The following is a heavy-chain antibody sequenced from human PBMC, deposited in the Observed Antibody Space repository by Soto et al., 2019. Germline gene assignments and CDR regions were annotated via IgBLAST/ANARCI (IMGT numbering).Heavy chain of an antibody. CDR1: GGTFSSDA. J-gene: IGHJ1*01. D-gene: IGHD6-13*01. CDR2: IIPIFGTA. Sequence: QVQLVQSGAEVKKPGSSVKVSCKASGGTFSSDAISWVRQAPGQGREWMGGIIPIFGTANYAQKFQGRVTITADESTSTAYMELSSLRSEDTAVYYCARGPAAAVPIAEYFQHWGQGTLVTVSS. CDR3: ARGPAAAVPIAEYFQH. V-gene: IGHV1-69*01.